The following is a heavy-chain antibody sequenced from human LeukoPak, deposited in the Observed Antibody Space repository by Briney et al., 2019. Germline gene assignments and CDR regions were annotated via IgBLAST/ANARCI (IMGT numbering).Heavy chain of an antibody. CDR3: AREGRGSTQAY. D-gene: IGHD2-15*01. Sequence: SETLSLTCTVSGGSISSSSYYWTWIRQPAGKGLEWIGRIYSSGSTDYNPSLKSRVTMSVDTSKNQFSLRLSSVTAADTAAYYCAREGRGSTQAYWGQGTLVTVSS. J-gene: IGHJ4*02. CDR2: IYSSGST. CDR1: GGSISSSSYY. V-gene: IGHV4-61*02.